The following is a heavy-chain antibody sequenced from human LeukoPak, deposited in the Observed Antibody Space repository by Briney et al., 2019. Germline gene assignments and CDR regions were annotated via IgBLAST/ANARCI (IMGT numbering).Heavy chain of an antibody. D-gene: IGHD3-22*01. CDR1: GYTFTSYY. Sequence: GASVKVSCKASGYTFTSYYMHWVRQAPGQRLEWMGWMNAGNDDTKYSQNFQGRVTITRDTSASTAYMDLSSLRSEDTALYYCARGRDYYDTSYYFSWGQGTLVTVSS. J-gene: IGHJ4*02. CDR3: ARGRDYYDTSYYFS. V-gene: IGHV1-3*01. CDR2: MNAGNDDT.